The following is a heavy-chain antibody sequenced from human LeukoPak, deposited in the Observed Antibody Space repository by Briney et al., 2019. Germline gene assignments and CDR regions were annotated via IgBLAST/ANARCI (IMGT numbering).Heavy chain of an antibody. CDR3: AKDIHLGYCSSTSCFGAFDI. CDR1: GFTFDDYA. J-gene: IGHJ3*02. Sequence: PAGGSLRLSCAASGFTFDDYAMHWVRQAPGKGLEWVSGISWNSGSIGYADSVKGRFTISRDNAKNSLYLQMNSLRAEDTALYYCAKDIHLGYCSSTSCFGAFDIWGQGTMVTVSS. V-gene: IGHV3-9*01. D-gene: IGHD2-2*01. CDR2: ISWNSGSI.